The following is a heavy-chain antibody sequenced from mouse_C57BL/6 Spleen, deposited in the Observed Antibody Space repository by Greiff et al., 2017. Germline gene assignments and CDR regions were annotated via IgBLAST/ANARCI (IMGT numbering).Heavy chain of an antibody. CDR1: GFTFSDYG. CDR2: ISSGSSTI. J-gene: IGHJ3*01. D-gene: IGHD2-3*01. CDR3: ARPLYDGYYLGAY. Sequence: EVKLEESGGGLVKPGGSLKLSCAASGFTFSDYGMHWVRQAPEKGLEWVAYISSGSSTIYYADTVKGRFTISRDNAKNTLFLQMTSLRSEDTAMYYCARPLYDGYYLGAYWGQGTLVTVSA. V-gene: IGHV5-17*01.